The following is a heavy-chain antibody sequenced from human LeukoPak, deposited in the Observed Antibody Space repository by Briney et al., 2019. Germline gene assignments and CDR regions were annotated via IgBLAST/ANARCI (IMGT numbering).Heavy chain of an antibody. D-gene: IGHD5-18*01. CDR2: IYYSGST. Sequence: PSETLSLTCTVSGGSISSYYWSWIRLPAGKGLEWIGYIYYSGSTKYNPSLNSRVTISVDTSKNQFSLKLSSVTAADTALYYCARDQYTYGPNDYWGQGTLVTVSS. V-gene: IGHV4-59*01. CDR3: ARDQYTYGPNDY. CDR1: GGSISSYY. J-gene: IGHJ4*02.